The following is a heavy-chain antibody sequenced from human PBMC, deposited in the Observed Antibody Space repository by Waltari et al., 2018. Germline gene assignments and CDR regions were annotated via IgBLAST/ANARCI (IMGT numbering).Heavy chain of an antibody. Sequence: QLQLQESGPGLVKPSETLSLTCTVSGGSISSSSYYWGWIRQPPGKGLEWIGSIYYSGSTYYNPSLKSRVTISVDTSKNQFSLKLSSVTAADTAVYYCASRNRGLRDGDYWGQGTLVTVSS. D-gene: IGHD3-10*01. CDR2: IYYSGST. CDR3: ASRNRGLRDGDY. CDR1: GGSISSSSYY. V-gene: IGHV4-39*01. J-gene: IGHJ4*02.